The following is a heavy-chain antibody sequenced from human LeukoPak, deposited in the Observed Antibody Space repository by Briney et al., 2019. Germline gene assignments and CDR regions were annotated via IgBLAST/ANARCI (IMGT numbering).Heavy chain of an antibody. V-gene: IGHV4-59*01. J-gene: IGHJ5*02. CDR2: IYHTGNT. CDR3: AMGHDQLLLHNWFDP. Sequence: PSETLSLTCSVSNDSIRNYYWSWIRQPPGKALEWIGYIYHTGNTNYNPSLKSRLTMSIDTSKNQFSLSLNSVTAADTAVYYCAMGHDQLLLHNWFDPWGQGIPVIVSS. CDR1: NDSIRNYY. D-gene: IGHD2-2*01.